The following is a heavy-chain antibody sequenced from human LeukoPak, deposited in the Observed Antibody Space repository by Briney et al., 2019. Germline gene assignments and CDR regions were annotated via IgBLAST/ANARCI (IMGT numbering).Heavy chain of an antibody. CDR3: AKDAQVYSTYDWRWFDP. Sequence: PGGSLRLSCAASGFTFSTYGMHRVRQAPGKGLEWVTFIRSDGSNKYHADSVKGRFTISRDNSKNTLYLQMNSLRAEDTAIYYCAKDAQVYSTYDWRWFDPWGQGTLVTVSS. CDR2: IRSDGSNK. V-gene: IGHV3-30*02. J-gene: IGHJ5*02. CDR1: GFTFSTYG. D-gene: IGHD4-11*01.